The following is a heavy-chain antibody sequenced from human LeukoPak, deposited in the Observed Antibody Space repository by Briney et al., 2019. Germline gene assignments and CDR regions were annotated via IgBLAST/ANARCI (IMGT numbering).Heavy chain of an antibody. D-gene: IGHD6-19*01. Sequence: TSETLSLTCTVSGGSISSYYWSWIRQPPGKGLEWIGYIYYSGSTNYNPSLKSRVTISVDTSKNQFSLKLSSVTAADTAVYYCARRPGYSSGWSPKGYYYMDVWGKGTTVTISS. CDR2: IYYSGST. CDR3: ARRPGYSSGWSPKGYYYMDV. V-gene: IGHV4-59*12. J-gene: IGHJ6*03. CDR1: GGSISSYY.